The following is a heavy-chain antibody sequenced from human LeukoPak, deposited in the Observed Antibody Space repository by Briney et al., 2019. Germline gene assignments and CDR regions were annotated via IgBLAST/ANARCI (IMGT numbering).Heavy chain of an antibody. J-gene: IGHJ3*02. CDR2: ISWNSGSI. D-gene: IGHD3-22*01. CDR1: GFTFDDYA. Sequence: GRSLRLSCAASGFTFDDYAMHWVRQAPGKGLEWVSGISWNSGSIGYADSVKGRFTISRDNAKNSLYLQMNSLRAEDTALYYCAKGYYYDSSGYLHDAFDIWGQGTMVTVSS. CDR3: AKGYYYDSSGYLHDAFDI. V-gene: IGHV3-9*01.